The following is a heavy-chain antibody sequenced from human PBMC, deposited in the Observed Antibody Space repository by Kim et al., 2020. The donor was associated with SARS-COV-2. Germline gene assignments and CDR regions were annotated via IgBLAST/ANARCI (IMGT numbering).Heavy chain of an antibody. D-gene: IGHD2-2*01. CDR2: IIPIFGTA. V-gene: IGHV1-69*13. CDR1: GGTFSSYA. Sequence: SVKVSCKASGGTFSSYAISWVRQAPGQGLEWMGGIIPIFGTANYAQKFQGRVTITADESTSTAYMELSSLRSEDTAVYYCARGGGRWTAAMPSWFDPWGQGNLVTVSS. CDR3: ARGGGRWTAAMPSWFDP. J-gene: IGHJ5*02.